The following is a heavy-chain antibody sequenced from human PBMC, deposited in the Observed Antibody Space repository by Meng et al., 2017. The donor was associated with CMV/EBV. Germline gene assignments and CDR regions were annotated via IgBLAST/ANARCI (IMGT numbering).Heavy chain of an antibody. CDR2: TYYRSKWYN. Sequence: SQTLSLTCAISGDSVSSTSAAWNWIRQSPSRGLEWLGRTYYRSKWYNDYAVSVKSRITINPDTSKNQFSLQLNSVTPEDTAVYYCARDIASYYYDSSGYPNPYYYYGMDVWGQGTTVTVSS. V-gene: IGHV6-1*01. CDR1: GDSVSSTSAA. J-gene: IGHJ6*02. CDR3: ARDIASYYYDSSGYPNPYYYYGMDV. D-gene: IGHD3-22*01.